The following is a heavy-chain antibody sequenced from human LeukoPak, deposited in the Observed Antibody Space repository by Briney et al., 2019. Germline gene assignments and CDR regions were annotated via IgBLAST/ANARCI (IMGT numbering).Heavy chain of an antibody. V-gene: IGHV3-23*01. CDR2: ISGSGGST. J-gene: IGHJ4*02. CDR1: GFTFSSYA. D-gene: IGHD1-26*01. CDR3: AKRGSGSYRHGGYFDY. Sequence: GGSLRLSCAASGFTFSSYAMSWVRQAPGKGLEWVSAISGSGGSTYYADSVKGRFTISRDNSKNTLYLQMNSLRAEDTAVYYCAKRGSGSYRHGGYFDYWGQGTLVTVSS.